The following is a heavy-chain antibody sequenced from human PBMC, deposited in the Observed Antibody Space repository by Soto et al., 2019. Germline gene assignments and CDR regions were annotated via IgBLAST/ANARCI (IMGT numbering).Heavy chain of an antibody. CDR1: GFTFSSYS. CDR2: ISSSSSTI. CDR3: AAFSFSFVRGHDAFDI. V-gene: IGHV3-48*01. J-gene: IGHJ3*02. D-gene: IGHD3-10*01. Sequence: GGSLRLSCAASGFTFSSYSMNWVRQAPGKGLEWVSYISSSSSTIYYADSVKGRFTISRDNAKNSLYLQMNSLRAEDTAVYYCAAFSFSFVRGHDAFDIWGRGTMVIVSS.